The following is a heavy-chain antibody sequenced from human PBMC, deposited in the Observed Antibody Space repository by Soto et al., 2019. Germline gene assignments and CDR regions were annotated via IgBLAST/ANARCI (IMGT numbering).Heavy chain of an antibody. CDR3: ARNKYYYDSSGSPNFDY. V-gene: IGHV4-31*03. Sequence: SETLSLTCTVSGGSISSGGYYWSWIRQHPGKGLEWIGYIYYSGSTYYNPSLKSRVTISVDTSKNQFSLKLSSVTAADTAVYYCARNKYYYDSSGSPNFDYWRQGTLVTVSS. D-gene: IGHD3-22*01. J-gene: IGHJ4*02. CDR1: GGSISSGGYY. CDR2: IYYSGST.